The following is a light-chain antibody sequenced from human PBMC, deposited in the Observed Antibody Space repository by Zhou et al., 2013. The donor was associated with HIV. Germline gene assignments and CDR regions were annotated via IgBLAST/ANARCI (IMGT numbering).Light chain of an antibody. CDR2: GAS. CDR3: QQYNNWPPIT. CDR1: QSISTN. J-gene: IGKJ5*01. V-gene: IGKV3D-15*01. Sequence: ILMTQSPGTLSASPGERVILSCRASQSISTNLAWYQQKPGQSPRLLIHGASTRATGIPARFSGSGSGTEFTLTISSLQSEDFAIYYCQQYNNWPPITFGQGTRLEIK.